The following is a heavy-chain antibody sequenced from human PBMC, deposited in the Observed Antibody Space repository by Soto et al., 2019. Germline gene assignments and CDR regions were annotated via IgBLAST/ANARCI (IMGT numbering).Heavy chain of an antibody. CDR3: AKDVAWELLPAYGMDV. D-gene: IGHD1-26*01. CDR1: GFSFSSFG. V-gene: IGHV3-30*18. Sequence: QVQLVESGGGFVQPGRSLRLSCAASGFSFSSFGMHWVRQAPGKGLEWVAGLSFDGITKHYADSVKGRFTISRDNSKNTTYLQMNSLRPEDTSIYYCAKDVAWELLPAYGMDVWGPGITVTVSS. J-gene: IGHJ6*01. CDR2: LSFDGITK.